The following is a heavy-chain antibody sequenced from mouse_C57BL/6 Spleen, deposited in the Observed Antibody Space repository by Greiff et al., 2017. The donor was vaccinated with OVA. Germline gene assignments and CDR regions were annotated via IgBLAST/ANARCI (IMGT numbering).Heavy chain of an antibody. V-gene: IGHV1-55*01. D-gene: IGHD1-1*01. CDR2: IYPGSGST. CDR3: ARSGYYGSSQFAY. Sequence: QVQLQQPGAELVKPGASVKMSCKASGYTFTSYWITWVKQRPGQGLEWIGDIYPGSGSTNYNEKFKSKATLTVDTSSSTAYMQLSSLTSEDSAVYYCARSGYYGSSQFAYWGQGTLVTVSA. CDR1: GYTFTSYW. J-gene: IGHJ3*01.